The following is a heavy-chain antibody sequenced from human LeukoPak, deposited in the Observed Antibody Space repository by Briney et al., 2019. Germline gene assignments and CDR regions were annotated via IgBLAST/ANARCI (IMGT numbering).Heavy chain of an antibody. Sequence: SETLSLTCSVSGASISGYVWNWVRQTPEKRLDWIGYVSHTGATTSNPTLKSRVSITIDTSKSQISLTMTSVTAADSALYYCARDRRGSFYTFDLWGPGTIVSVS. CDR1: GASISGYV. V-gene: IGHV4-59*01. CDR2: VSHTGAT. J-gene: IGHJ3*01. D-gene: IGHD1-26*01. CDR3: ARDRRGSFYTFDL.